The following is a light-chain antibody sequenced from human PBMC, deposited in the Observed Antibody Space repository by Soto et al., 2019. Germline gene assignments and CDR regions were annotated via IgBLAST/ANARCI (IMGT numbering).Light chain of an antibody. J-gene: IGKJ3*01. CDR1: QGINNY. CDR2: AAS. CDR3: QQLVTFPFT. Sequence: IQLTQSPSSLSASVGDRVTITCRASQGINNYLAWYQQKPGKAPNLLIYAASSLQSGVPSRFSGSATGTDFTLTISSLQPEDFATYYCQQLVTFPFTFGPGTKVDI. V-gene: IGKV1-9*01.